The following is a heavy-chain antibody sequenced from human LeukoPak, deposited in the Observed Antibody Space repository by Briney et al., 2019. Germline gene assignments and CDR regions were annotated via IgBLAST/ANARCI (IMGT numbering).Heavy chain of an antibody. CDR3: AKGAPVAAAGKGIDY. V-gene: IGHV3-9*01. J-gene: IGHJ4*02. CDR2: ISWNSGSI. CDR1: GFTFDDYA. Sequence: GGSLRLSCAASGFTFDDYAMHWVRQAPAKGLEWVSGISWNSGSIGYADSVKGRFTISRDNAKNSLYLQMNSLRAEDTALYYCAKGAPVAAAGKGIDYWGQGTLVTVSS. D-gene: IGHD6-13*01.